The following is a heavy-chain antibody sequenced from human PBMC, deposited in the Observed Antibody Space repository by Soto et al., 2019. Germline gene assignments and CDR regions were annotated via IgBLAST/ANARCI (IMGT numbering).Heavy chain of an antibody. CDR3: ARDERFLGQKPTKEAVPYYYYYYMDV. CDR2: ISSSSSYI. CDR1: GFTFSSYS. D-gene: IGHD3-3*01. Sequence: GESLKISCAASGFTFSSYSMNWVRQAPGKGLEWVSSISSSSSYIYYADSVKGRFTISRDNAKNSLYLQMNSLRAEDTAVYYCARDERFLGQKPTKEAVPYYYYYYMDVWGKGTTVTVSS. V-gene: IGHV3-21*01. J-gene: IGHJ6*03.